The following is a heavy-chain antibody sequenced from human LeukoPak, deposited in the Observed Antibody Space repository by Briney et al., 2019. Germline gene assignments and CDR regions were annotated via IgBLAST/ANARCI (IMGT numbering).Heavy chain of an antibody. D-gene: IGHD3-22*01. CDR3: ARIYNYYDSSGPHDAFDI. CDR2: IYYSGST. J-gene: IGHJ3*02. Sequence: NPSETLSLTCTVSGGSISSSSYYWGWLRQPPGKGLEWIVSIYYSGSTYYNPSLKSRVTISVDTSKNQFSLKLSSVTAADTAVYYCARIYNYYDSSGPHDAFDIWGQGTMVTVSS. V-gene: IGHV4-39*01. CDR1: GGSISSSSYY.